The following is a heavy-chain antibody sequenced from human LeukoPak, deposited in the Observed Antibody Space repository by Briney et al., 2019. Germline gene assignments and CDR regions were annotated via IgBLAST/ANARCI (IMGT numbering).Heavy chain of an antibody. Sequence: ASVKVSCKASGYTFNGFYLHWVRQAPGQGLEWMGWINPNSGGTNYAQKFQGRVTMTRDTSISTAYMELSRLRSVDTAVYYCARWMATVTTPDYWGQGTLVTVSS. CDR3: ARWMATVTTPDY. CDR1: GYTFNGFY. J-gene: IGHJ4*02. D-gene: IGHD4-11*01. V-gene: IGHV1-2*02. CDR2: INPNSGGT.